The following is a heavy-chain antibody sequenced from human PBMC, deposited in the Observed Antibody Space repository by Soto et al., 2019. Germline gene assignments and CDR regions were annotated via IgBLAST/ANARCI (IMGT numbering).Heavy chain of an antibody. CDR2: ISGYDGHT. V-gene: IGHV1-18*01. CDR3: AREGEMPYYYYGLDV. D-gene: IGHD3-16*01. Sequence: QVQLVQSGAEVRKPGASVKVSCKASGYTFTTYGITWVRQAPGQGLEWMGWISGYDGHTKYAQKFQGIIIMTTDTSXXTVYMDVRSLRSDDTAVYYCAREGEMPYYYYGLDVWGQGTTVTVSS. CDR1: GYTFTTYG. J-gene: IGHJ6*02.